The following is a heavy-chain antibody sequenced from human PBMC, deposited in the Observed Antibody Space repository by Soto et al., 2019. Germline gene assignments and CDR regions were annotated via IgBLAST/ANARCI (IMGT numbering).Heavy chain of an antibody. CDR3: ASAMYDLGQTH. D-gene: IGHD2-2*01. Sequence: SETLSLTCTVSGGPISSSSHYWGWIRQPPGKGLEWIASAYYSGTTYYNPSLNSRVTISVDTSKNQFSLNLNSVTAADTAVYYCASAMYDLGQTHWGQGTLVTVSS. J-gene: IGHJ1*01. V-gene: IGHV4-39*01. CDR2: AYYSGTT. CDR1: GGPISSSSHY.